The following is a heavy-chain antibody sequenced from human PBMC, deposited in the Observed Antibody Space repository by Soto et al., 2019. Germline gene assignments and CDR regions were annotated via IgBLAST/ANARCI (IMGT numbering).Heavy chain of an antibody. Sequence: GGSLRLSCAASGFTFSSYGMHWVRQAPGKGLEWVAFLWYDGSNIYYGDSVKGRFTISRDNSKNTLYLQMNSLRAEDTAVYYCARGPFFWSGNNWFDPWGQGTLVTVSS. V-gene: IGHV3-33*01. D-gene: IGHD3-3*01. CDR3: ARGPFFWSGNNWFDP. J-gene: IGHJ5*02. CDR2: LWYDGSNI. CDR1: GFTFSSYG.